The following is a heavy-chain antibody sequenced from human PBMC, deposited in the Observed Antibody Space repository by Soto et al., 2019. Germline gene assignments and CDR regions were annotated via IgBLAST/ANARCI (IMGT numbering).Heavy chain of an antibody. V-gene: IGHV4-34*01. Sequence: SETLSLTCAVYGGSVRGYYWSWIRQPPGKGLEWIGEINDSGSTKYNPSLKSRVTISVDTSKNQFSLKLSSVTAADTAVYYCARSRNNWFDPWGQGTLVTVSS. CDR3: ARSRNNWFDP. CDR1: GGSVRGYY. J-gene: IGHJ5*02. CDR2: INDSGST.